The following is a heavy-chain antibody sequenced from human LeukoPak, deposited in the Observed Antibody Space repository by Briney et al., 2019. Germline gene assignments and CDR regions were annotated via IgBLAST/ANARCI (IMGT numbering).Heavy chain of an antibody. Sequence: GGSLRLSCAASGFTFSSYGMHWVRQAPGKGLEWVAVISYDGSNKYYADSVKGRFTISRDNSKNTLYLQMNSLRAEDTAVYYCEKDWVKRDTAMVTHYWGQGTLVTVSS. CDR2: ISYDGSNK. V-gene: IGHV3-30*18. CDR3: EKDWVKRDTAMVTHY. J-gene: IGHJ4*02. D-gene: IGHD5-18*01. CDR1: GFTFSSYG.